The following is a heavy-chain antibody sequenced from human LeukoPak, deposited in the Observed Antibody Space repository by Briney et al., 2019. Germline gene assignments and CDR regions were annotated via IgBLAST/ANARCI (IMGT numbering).Heavy chain of an antibody. CDR2: IYYSGST. J-gene: IGHJ4*02. Sequence: SETLSLTCTVSGGSISSYYWSWIRQPPGKGLEWIAYIYYSGSTNYNPSLKSRVTISVDTSKNQFSLKMSSVTAADTAVYYCARTTRYYDSGGCFDFWGQGTLVTVSS. D-gene: IGHD3-22*01. V-gene: IGHV4-59*08. CDR3: ARTTRYYDSGGCFDF. CDR1: GGSISSYY.